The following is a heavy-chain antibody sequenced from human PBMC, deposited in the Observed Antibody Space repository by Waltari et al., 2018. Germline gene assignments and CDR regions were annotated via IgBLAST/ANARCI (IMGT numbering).Heavy chain of an antibody. Sequence: EVQLVESGGGLVQPGGSLRLSCAASGFTFSSYSMNWVRQAPGKGLEWVSYISSSSSTIYYADSVKGRFTISRDNAKNSLYLQMNSLRAEDTAVYYCASSEGGRDGYNPKPPGFRYFDYWGQGTLVTVSS. V-gene: IGHV3-48*01. D-gene: IGHD5-12*01. CDR1: GFTFSSYS. J-gene: IGHJ4*02. CDR3: ASSEGGRDGYNPKPPGFRYFDY. CDR2: ISSSSSTI.